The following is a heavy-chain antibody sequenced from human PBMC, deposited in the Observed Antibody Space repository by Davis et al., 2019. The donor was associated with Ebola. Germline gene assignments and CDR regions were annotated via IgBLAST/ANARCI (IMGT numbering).Heavy chain of an antibody. D-gene: IGHD6-6*01. V-gene: IGHV1-69*13. J-gene: IGHJ3*02. CDR3: AREAARGYDAFDI. CDR1: GGTFSSYA. Sequence: AASVKVSCKASGGTFSSYATSWVRQAPGQGLEWMGGIIPVFGAPIYAQKFQDRVTITADESTSTAYMELSSLRSDDTAMYYCAREAARGYDAFDIWGQGTMVTVSS. CDR2: IIPVFGAP.